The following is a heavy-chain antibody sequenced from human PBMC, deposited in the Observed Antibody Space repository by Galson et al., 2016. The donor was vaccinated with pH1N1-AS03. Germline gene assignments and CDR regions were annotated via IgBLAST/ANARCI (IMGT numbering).Heavy chain of an antibody. Sequence: SLRLSCAASGFTFSSYAMSWVRQAPGKGLEWVSSIGGSGAGAYYADSVKGRFTISRDNSKNTLYLQMNSLRAEDTAIYYCTKGMVDQLPILNFDYWGQGTLVTVSS. CDR2: IGGSGAGA. CDR1: GFTFSSYA. D-gene: IGHD2-2*01. J-gene: IGHJ4*02. V-gene: IGHV3-23*01. CDR3: TKGMVDQLPILNFDY.